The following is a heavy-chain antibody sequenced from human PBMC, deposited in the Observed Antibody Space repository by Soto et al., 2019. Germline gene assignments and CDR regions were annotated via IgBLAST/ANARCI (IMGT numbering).Heavy chain of an antibody. D-gene: IGHD3-10*01. J-gene: IGHJ4*02. V-gene: IGHV4-39*01. CDR1: GGSISSSIYF. CDR2: IYYSGTT. CDR3: ARLKGSYWWLDY. Sequence: QLQLQESGPGLVKPSETLSLTCTVSGGSISSSIYFWGWIRQPPGKGLEWIGSIYYSGTTYYNPSLKSRVTISGDPSKNQFSLKLSSVTAADTAVYYCARLKGSYWWLDYWGQGTLVTVSS.